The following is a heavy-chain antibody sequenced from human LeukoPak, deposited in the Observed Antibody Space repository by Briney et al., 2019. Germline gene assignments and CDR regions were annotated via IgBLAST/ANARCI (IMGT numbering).Heavy chain of an antibody. D-gene: IGHD4-17*01. CDR2: SDPGDGET. V-gene: IGHV1-24*01. CDR3: ATDPTTRLRRPTSAYGMDV. Sequence: ASVKVSCKVSGYTLTELSMHWVRQAPGKGLEWMGGSDPGDGETIYAQKFQGRVTMTEDTSTDTAYMELSSLRSEDTAVYYCATDPTTRLRRPTSAYGMDVWGQGTTVTVSS. CDR1: GYTLTELS. J-gene: IGHJ6*02.